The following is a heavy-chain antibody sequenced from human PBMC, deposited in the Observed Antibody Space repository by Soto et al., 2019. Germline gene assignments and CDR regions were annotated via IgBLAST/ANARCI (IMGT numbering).Heavy chain of an antibody. V-gene: IGHV1-69*13. CDR1: GGTFSSYA. CDR2: IIPIFGTA. D-gene: IGHD3-22*01. Sequence: SVKVSCKASGGTFSSYAISWVRQAPGQGLEWMGGIIPIFGTANYAQKFQGRVTITADESTSTAYMELSSLRSEDTAVYYCARDSSGYRPFDYWGQGTLVTVSS. J-gene: IGHJ4*02. CDR3: ARDSSGYRPFDY.